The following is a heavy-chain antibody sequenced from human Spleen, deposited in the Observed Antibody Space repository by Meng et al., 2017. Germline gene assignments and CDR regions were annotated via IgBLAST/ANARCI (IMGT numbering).Heavy chain of an antibody. CDR3: ARKAGNCISTTCYSLDY. Sequence: SQTLSLTCAISGDSVSSNSAAWNWIRQSPSRGLEWLGRTYYRSKWYNDYAVSVKSRITINPDTSKNQFSLQLNSVTPEDTAVYFCARKAGNCISTTCYSLDYWGQGTLVTVSS. CDR1: GDSVSSNSAA. D-gene: IGHD2-2*01. V-gene: IGHV6-1*01. CDR2: TYYRSKWYN. J-gene: IGHJ4*02.